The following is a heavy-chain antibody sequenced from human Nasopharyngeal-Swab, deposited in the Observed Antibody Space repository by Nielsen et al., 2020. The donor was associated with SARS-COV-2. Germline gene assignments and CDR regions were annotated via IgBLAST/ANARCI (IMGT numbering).Heavy chain of an antibody. V-gene: IGHV1-18*01. CDR3: ARASHRVGSYYDFWSGYYRDYYYYGMDV. Sequence: ASVKVSCKASGYTFTSYGISWVRQAPGQGLEWMGWISVYNGNTNYAQKLQGRVTMTTDTSTSTAYMELRSLRSDDTAVYYCARASHRVGSYYDFWSGYYRDYYYYGMDVWGQGTTVTVSS. CDR2: ISVYNGNT. D-gene: IGHD3-3*01. CDR1: GYTFTSYG. J-gene: IGHJ6*02.